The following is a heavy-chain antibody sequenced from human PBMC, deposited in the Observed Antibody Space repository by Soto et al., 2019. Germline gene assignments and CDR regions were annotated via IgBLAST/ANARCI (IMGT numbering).Heavy chain of an antibody. V-gene: IGHV4-34*01. CDR3: ARWDQQWLDNWFDP. CDR2: INHSGST. CDR1: GGSFSGYD. J-gene: IGHJ5*02. D-gene: IGHD6-19*01. Sequence: SETLSLTCAVYGGSFSGYDWSWIRQPPGKGLEWIGEINHSGSTNYNPSLKSRVTISVDTSKHQFSLKLSSVTAADTAVYYCARWDQQWLDNWFDPWGQGTLVTVSS.